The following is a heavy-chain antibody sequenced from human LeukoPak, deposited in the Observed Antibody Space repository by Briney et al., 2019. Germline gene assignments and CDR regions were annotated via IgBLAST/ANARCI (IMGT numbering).Heavy chain of an antibody. J-gene: IGHJ6*02. CDR2: LNPSGGSS. V-gene: IGHV1-46*01. CDR1: GYTVTTYY. D-gene: IGHD5-24*01. Sequence: EASVNVSCKASGYTVTTYYMHWVRQAPGQGLEWMGILNPSGGSSSYAQKFQGRATLTRATSTSTVYMELSSLRSEDTAVYYCASVYKNGMDVWGQGTTVIVSS. CDR3: ASVYKNGMDV.